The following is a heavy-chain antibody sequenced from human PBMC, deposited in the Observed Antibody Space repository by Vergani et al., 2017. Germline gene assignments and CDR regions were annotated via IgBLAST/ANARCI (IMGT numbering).Heavy chain of an antibody. CDR3: AKAPYGNYYYYYMDV. CDR2: ICWNRGSV. V-gene: IGHV3-9*01. D-gene: IGHD2-8*01. Sequence: EVQLVESGGGLLQPGRSLRLPFAAFGFTFDVFAMPWVRQAPGKGLEWVSVICWNRGSVAYAESVKGRFTISRDNAKNSLYLQMNSLRAEDTALYYCAKAPYGNYYYYYMDVWGKGTTVTVAS. CDR1: GFTFDVFA. J-gene: IGHJ6*03.